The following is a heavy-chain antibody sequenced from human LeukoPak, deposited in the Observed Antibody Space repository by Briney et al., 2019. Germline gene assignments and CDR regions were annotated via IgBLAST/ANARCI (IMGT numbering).Heavy chain of an antibody. V-gene: IGHV3-11*06. Sequence: GGSLRLSCAASGFTFSDYYMSWIRQAPGKGLEWVSSISSSSSYIYYADSVKGRFTISRDNAKNSLYLQMNSLRAEDTAVYYCATIAVADHFDYWGQGTLVTVSS. J-gene: IGHJ4*02. CDR1: GFTFSDYY. D-gene: IGHD6-19*01. CDR2: ISSSSSYI. CDR3: ATIAVADHFDY.